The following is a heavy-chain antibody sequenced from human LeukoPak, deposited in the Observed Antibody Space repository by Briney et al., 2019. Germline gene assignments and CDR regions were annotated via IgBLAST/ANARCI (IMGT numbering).Heavy chain of an antibody. CDR3: ARESSGSSNWYLDL. Sequence: SETLSLTCTVSGGSISSYYWSWIRQPAGKGLEWIGRIYISGSTNYNPSLKSRVTMSVDTSKNQFSLKLSSVTAADTAVYFCARESSGSSNWYLDLWGRGTPVTVSS. CDR2: IYISGST. J-gene: IGHJ2*01. D-gene: IGHD3-22*01. V-gene: IGHV4-4*07. CDR1: GGSISSYY.